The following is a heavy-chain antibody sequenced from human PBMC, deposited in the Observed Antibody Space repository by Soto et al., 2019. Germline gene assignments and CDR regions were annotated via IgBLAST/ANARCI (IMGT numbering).Heavy chain of an antibody. V-gene: IGHV4-34*01. Sequence: QVQLQQWGAGLLKPSETLSLTCALYGGSFSGYYWSWIRQPPGKGLEWIGEINHSGSTNYNPSLKSRVNMSVDTSKNQFSLKLSSLTAADTAVYYCARNGGRVVEVAGAYFDYWGQGTLVTVSS. CDR3: ARNGGRVVEVAGAYFDY. CDR2: INHSGST. D-gene: IGHD2-15*01. J-gene: IGHJ4*02. CDR1: GGSFSGYY.